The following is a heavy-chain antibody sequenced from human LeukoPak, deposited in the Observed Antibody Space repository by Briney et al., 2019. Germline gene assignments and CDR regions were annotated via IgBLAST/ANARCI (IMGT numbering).Heavy chain of an antibody. CDR1: GGPFSNYY. CDR3: SRGSDESKTGDT. CDR2: IHPYGFT. D-gene: IGHD3-9*01. Sequence: ASETLSLTCALYGGPFSNYYWSWIRQPPGKGLEWIGEIHPYGFTNFNPSLKSRVSISVDTSKNQFSLKLTSVTAADTAVYYCSRGSDESKTGDTWGQGSLVTVSS. J-gene: IGHJ5*02. V-gene: IGHV4-34*01.